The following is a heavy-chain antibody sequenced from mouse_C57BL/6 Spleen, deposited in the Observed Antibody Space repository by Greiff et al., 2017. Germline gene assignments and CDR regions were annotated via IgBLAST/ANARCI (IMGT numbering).Heavy chain of an antibody. D-gene: IGHD1-1*01. CDR2: IYPRDGST. J-gene: IGHJ3*01. CDR1: GYTFTDHT. CDR3: ARSGGSTSAWFAY. V-gene: IGHV1-78*01. Sequence: VKLVESDAELVKPGASVKISCKVSGYTFTDHTIHWMKQRPEQGLEWIGYIYPRDGSTKYNEKFKGKATLTADKSSSTAYMQLNSLTSEDSAVYFCARSGGSTSAWFAYWGQGTLVTVSA.